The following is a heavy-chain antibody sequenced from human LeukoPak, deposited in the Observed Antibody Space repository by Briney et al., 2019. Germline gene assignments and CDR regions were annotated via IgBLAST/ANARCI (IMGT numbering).Heavy chain of an antibody. J-gene: IGHJ3*02. Sequence: SETLSLTCAVYGGSFSGYYWSWIRQPPGKGLEWIGEINHSGSTNYNPSLKSRVTISVDTSKNQFSLKLSSVTAADTAVYYCARDGGGSYPFDIWGQGTMVTVSS. D-gene: IGHD1-26*01. V-gene: IGHV4-34*01. CDR1: GGSFSGYY. CDR2: INHSGST. CDR3: ARDGGGSYPFDI.